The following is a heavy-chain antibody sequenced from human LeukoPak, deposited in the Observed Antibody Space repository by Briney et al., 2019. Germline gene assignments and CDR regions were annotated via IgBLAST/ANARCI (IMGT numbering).Heavy chain of an antibody. CDR3: ATYSSSSVSFYYYMDV. D-gene: IGHD6-6*01. CDR1: GYTFTSYD. CDR2: MNPNSGNT. J-gene: IGHJ6*03. Sequence: GASVKVSCKASGYTFTSYDINWVRQATGQGLEWMGWMNPNSGNTGYAQKFQGRVTMTRNTSISTAYMELSSLRSEDTAVYYCATYSSSSVSFYYYMDVWGKGTTVTVSS. V-gene: IGHV1-8*01.